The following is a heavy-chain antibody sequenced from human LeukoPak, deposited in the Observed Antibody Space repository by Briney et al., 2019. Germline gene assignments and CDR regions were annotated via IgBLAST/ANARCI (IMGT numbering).Heavy chain of an antibody. CDR1: GYTFTGYY. J-gene: IGHJ5*02. D-gene: IGHD2-2*03. V-gene: IGHV1-2*02. CDR3: ASVGYCSSTSCSPYNWFDP. Sequence: ASVKVSCKASGYTFTGYYMHWVRQAPGQGVEWMGWINPNSGGTNYAQKFQGRVTMTRDTSISTAYMELSRLRSDDTAVYYCASVGYCSSTSCSPYNWFDPWGQGTLVTVSS. CDR2: INPNSGGT.